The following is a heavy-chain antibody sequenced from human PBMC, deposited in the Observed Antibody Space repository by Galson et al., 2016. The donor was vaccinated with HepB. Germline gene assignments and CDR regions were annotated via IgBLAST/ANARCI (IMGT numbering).Heavy chain of an antibody. CDR2: IKRKSDGGTT. V-gene: IGHV3-15*01. D-gene: IGHD2-8*01. Sequence: SLRLSCAVSGFIFSNAWMTWVRQAPGKGLEWVGRIKRKSDGGTTEYAAAVKGRFIISRDDSTDTLYLQMNSLKNEDTGVYYCSTGVYVTGTNGCWGQGTLVTVSS. CDR1: GFIFSNAW. J-gene: IGHJ4*02. CDR3: STGVYVTGTNGC.